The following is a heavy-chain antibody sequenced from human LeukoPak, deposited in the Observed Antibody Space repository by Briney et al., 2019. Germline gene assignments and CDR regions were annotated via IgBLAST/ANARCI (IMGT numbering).Heavy chain of an antibody. CDR3: ARHAENWNYGWFDP. Sequence: PGGSLRLSCVASGFIFSSYWMSWVRQAPGKGLEWVANIKHDGSEKYYVDSVKGRFTISRDNAKNSLYLQMNSLRAEDTAIYYCARHAENWNYGWFDPWGQGTLVTVSS. CDR2: IKHDGSEK. V-gene: IGHV3-7*01. CDR1: GFIFSSYW. D-gene: IGHD1-7*01. J-gene: IGHJ5*02.